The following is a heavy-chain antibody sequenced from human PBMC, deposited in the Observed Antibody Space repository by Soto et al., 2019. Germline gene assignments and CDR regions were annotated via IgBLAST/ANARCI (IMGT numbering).Heavy chain of an antibody. CDR2: IFHSGSA. CDR3: ARECGSGSTNWFFNV. Sequence: LQLHESGAGLVKPSQTLSLTCTVSGGSISSGGYSWSWLRQPPGKGMEWIGSIFHSGSAFYNPSPESLVAIAGDVSKNVVSVVLNSATSADSAIYFWARECGSGSTNWFFNVCGRGTPVTGSS. J-gene: IGHJ2*01. D-gene: IGHD1-26*01. V-gene: IGHV4-30-2*01. CDR1: GGSISSGGYS.